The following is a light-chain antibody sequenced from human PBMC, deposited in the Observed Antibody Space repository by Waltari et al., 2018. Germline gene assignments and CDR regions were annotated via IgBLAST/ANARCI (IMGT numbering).Light chain of an antibody. J-gene: IGLJ2*01. Sequence: QSVLTQPPSVSGAPGQRVTISCTGSWSNIGAGYDVHWYQQLPGNAPTLLVYGVNTRPPGVPDRFFGSKSGTSASLAIPGLQPEDEADYYCQSYDTSLGVVFGGGTKLTVL. CDR2: GVN. CDR1: WSNIGAGYD. CDR3: QSYDTSLGVV. V-gene: IGLV1-40*01.